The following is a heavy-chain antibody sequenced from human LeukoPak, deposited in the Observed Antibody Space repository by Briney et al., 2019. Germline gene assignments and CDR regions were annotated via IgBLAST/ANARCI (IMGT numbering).Heavy chain of an antibody. V-gene: IGHV5-51*01. CDR3: ARHVLIDGYCSGDNCYSGIDY. J-gene: IGHJ4*02. Sequence: GESLKISCKGSGYSFTKYWIGWVRQMPGKGLEWMGIIYPGDSDSRYGPSFQGQVTISADKSISTAYLQWSSLKASDTAMYFCARHVLIDGYCSGDNCYSGIDYWGQGTLVTVSS. CDR1: GYSFTKYW. CDR2: IYPGDSDS. D-gene: IGHD2-15*01.